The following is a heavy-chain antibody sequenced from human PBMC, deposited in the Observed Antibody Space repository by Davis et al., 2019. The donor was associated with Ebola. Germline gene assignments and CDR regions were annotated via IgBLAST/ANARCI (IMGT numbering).Heavy chain of an antibody. CDR1: GFTFRSYS. CDR2: ISSRSSTT. CDR3: ARPSSTIFGVEFDY. J-gene: IGHJ4*02. Sequence: GGSLRLSCAASGFTFRSYSMNWVRQAPGKGLEWVSYISSRSSTTKYADSVKGRFTISRDNAKNSLGLQMNSLRAEDTAVYYCARPSSTIFGVEFDYWGQGVLVTVSS. D-gene: IGHD3-3*01. V-gene: IGHV3-48*04.